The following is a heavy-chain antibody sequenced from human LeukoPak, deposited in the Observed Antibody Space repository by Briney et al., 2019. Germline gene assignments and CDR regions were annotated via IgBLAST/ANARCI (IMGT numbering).Heavy chain of an antibody. CDR3: ASQIYSSGWYEY. D-gene: IGHD6-19*01. CDR2: INSDGSST. Sequence: PGGSLRLSCAASGFTFSSYAMSWVRQAPGKGLVWVSRINSDGSSTSYADSVKGRFTISRDNAKNTLYLQMNSLRAEDTAVYYCASQIYSSGWYEYWGQGTLVTVSS. V-gene: IGHV3-74*01. J-gene: IGHJ4*02. CDR1: GFTFSSYA.